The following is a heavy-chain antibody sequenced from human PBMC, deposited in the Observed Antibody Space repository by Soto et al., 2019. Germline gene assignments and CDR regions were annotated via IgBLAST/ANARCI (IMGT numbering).Heavy chain of an antibody. V-gene: IGHV3-21*01. D-gene: IGHD2-2*01. CDR1: GFTFSRYS. J-gene: IGHJ4*02. Sequence: GGSLRLSCAASGFTFSRYSMSWVRQAPGKGLEWVSSISSGSTHIYYADSVKGRFTISRDNAKNSLFLQMNSLRAEDTAVYFCARDHCTTNSCSPGIDWGQGT. CDR3: ARDHCTTNSCSPGID. CDR2: ISSGSTHI.